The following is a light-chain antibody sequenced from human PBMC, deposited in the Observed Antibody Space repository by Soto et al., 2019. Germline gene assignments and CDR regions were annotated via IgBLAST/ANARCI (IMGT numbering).Light chain of an antibody. CDR1: QSVSSN. V-gene: IGKV3-15*01. CDR3: QQYNNWPRRAYT. J-gene: IGKJ2*01. Sequence: EIVMTQSPATLSVSPGERATLSCRARQSVSSNLAWYQQKPGQAPRLLIYGASTRATGIPARFSGSGSGTEFTLTISSLQSEDFAVYYCQQYNNWPRRAYTFGQGTKLEIK. CDR2: GAS.